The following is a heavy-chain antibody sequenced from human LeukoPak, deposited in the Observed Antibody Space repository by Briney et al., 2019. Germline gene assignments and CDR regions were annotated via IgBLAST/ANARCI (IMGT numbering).Heavy chain of an antibody. V-gene: IGHV4-39*07. CDR3: ARGSLYYYDSSGYPLDY. D-gene: IGHD3-22*01. CDR2: INHSGST. CDR1: GGSISSSSYY. J-gene: IGHJ4*02. Sequence: SETLSLTCTVSGGSISSSSYYWGWIRQPPGKGLEWIGEINHSGSTNYNPSLKSRVTISVDTSKNQFSLKLSSVTAADTAVYYCARGSLYYYDSSGYPLDYWGQGTLVTVSS.